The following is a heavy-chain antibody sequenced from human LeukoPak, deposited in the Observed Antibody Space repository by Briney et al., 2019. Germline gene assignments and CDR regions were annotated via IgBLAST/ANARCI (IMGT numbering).Heavy chain of an antibody. V-gene: IGHV3-7*01. D-gene: IGHD5-24*01. CDR1: GFTLSNYW. CDR2: IKQDGSEK. CDR3: ARDRRDGYNSKFDY. J-gene: IGHJ4*02. Sequence: GGSLRLSCAASGFTLSNYWMTWVRQAPGKGLEWVANIKQDGSEKYYVDSVKGRFTISRDNAKNSLYLQMNSLRAEDTAVYYCARDRRDGYNSKFDYWGQGTLVTVSS.